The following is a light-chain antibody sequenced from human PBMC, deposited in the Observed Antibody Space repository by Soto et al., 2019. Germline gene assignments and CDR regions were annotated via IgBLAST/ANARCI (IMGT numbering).Light chain of an antibody. CDR2: AAS. CDR3: QQSYSGPRT. Sequence: DFQMTQSPSSLSASVGDRVTITSRASQSINNDLNWYQQKPGKAPSLLIYAASSLESGVPSSFSGSGSGTHFTLTISSLQPEDFATYYCQQSYSGPRTFGGGTKVEIK. J-gene: IGKJ4*01. CDR1: QSINND. V-gene: IGKV1-39*01.